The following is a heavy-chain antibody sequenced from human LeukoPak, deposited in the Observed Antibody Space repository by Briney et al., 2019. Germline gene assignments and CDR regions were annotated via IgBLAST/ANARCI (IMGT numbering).Heavy chain of an antibody. Sequence: GRSLRLSCAASGFTFSSYGMHWVRQAPGRGLEWVAVISYDGSNKYYADSVKGRFTISRDNSKNTLYLQMNSLRAEDTAVYYCARDNERFGELSLDYWGQGTLVTVSS. CDR1: GFTFSSYG. CDR3: ARDNERFGELSLDY. CDR2: ISYDGSNK. D-gene: IGHD3-10*01. V-gene: IGHV3-33*01. J-gene: IGHJ4*02.